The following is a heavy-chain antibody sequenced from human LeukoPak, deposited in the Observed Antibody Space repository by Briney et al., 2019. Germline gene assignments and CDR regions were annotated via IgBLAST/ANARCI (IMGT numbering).Heavy chain of an antibody. Sequence: SGPALVKPTQTLTLTCTFSGFSLSTSAMCVSWIRQPPGKALEWLARIDWDDDKYFSTSLKTRLTISKDTSKNQVVLTMTNMDPVDTATYYCARMIHGGGCYGTDYWGQGTLVTVSS. CDR2: IDWDDDK. J-gene: IGHJ4*02. CDR1: GFSLSTSAMC. D-gene: IGHD6-19*01. CDR3: ARMIHGGGCYGTDY. V-gene: IGHV2-70*11.